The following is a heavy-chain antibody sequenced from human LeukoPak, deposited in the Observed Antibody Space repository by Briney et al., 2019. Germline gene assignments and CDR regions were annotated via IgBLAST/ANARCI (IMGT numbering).Heavy chain of an antibody. J-gene: IGHJ4*02. V-gene: IGHV4-39*01. Sequence: SETLSLTCTVSGGSISSSSYFWGWIRQPPGKGLEWIGSIYYSGSTYYNPSLKSRVTISLDTSKNQFSLKLSSVTAADTAVYHCARLRSTIATRPIDHWGQGTLVTVSS. D-gene: IGHD6-6*01. CDR2: IYYSGST. CDR1: GGSISSSSYF. CDR3: ARLRSTIATRPIDH.